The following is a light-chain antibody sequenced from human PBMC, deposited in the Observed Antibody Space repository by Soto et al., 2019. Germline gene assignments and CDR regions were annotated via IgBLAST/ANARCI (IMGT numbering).Light chain of an antibody. J-gene: IGLJ2*01. V-gene: IGLV1-51*02. CDR3: AAWDGNLRAVV. Sequence: QSVLTQPPSVSAAPGQKVTISCSGSSSNIGNYYVCWYQHLPGTAPKFLIYENDKRPSGIPDRFSGSNSGTSATLDITGLQTGDEADYYCAAWDGNLRAVVFGGGTKLTVL. CDR1: SSNIGNYY. CDR2: END.